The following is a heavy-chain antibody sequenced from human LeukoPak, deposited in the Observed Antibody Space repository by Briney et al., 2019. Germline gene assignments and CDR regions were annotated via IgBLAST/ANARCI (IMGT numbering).Heavy chain of an antibody. J-gene: IGHJ4*02. V-gene: IGHV3-20*04. CDR2: INWNGGDT. Sequence: PGGSLRLSCAASGFTFDDYGMSWVRQAPGKGLEWFSGINWNGGDTGYADSVKGRFTIYRDNDKNSLYLQMNSLRAEDTALYYCARDDAAVLYSSSWFLDYWGQGTLVTVSS. D-gene: IGHD6-13*01. CDR1: GFTFDDYG. CDR3: ARDDAAVLYSSSWFLDY.